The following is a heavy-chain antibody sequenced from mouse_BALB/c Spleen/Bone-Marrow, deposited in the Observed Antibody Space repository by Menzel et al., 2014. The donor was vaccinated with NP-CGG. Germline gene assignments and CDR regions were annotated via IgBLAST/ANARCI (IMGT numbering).Heavy chain of an antibody. CDR3: TRQYGNYYAMDY. CDR2: IYPSDSYT. J-gene: IGHJ4*01. CDR1: GCTFTSYW. V-gene: IGHV1-69*02. Sequence: QVTLKVSGAELVRPGASVKVSCKASGCTFTSYWINWVKQRPGQGLEWIGNIYPSDSYTNYNQNFKDKATLTVDKSSSTAHMQLSSPTSEDSAVYYCTRQYGNYYAMDYWGQGTSVTVSS. D-gene: IGHD2-10*02.